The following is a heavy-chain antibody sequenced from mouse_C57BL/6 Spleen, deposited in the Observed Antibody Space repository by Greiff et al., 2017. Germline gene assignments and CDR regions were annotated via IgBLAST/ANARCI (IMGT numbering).Heavy chain of an antibody. V-gene: IGHV1-81*01. CDR3: AYITTVAPWFAY. J-gene: IGHJ3*01. Sequence: QVQLQQSGAELARPGASVKLSCKASGYTFTSYGISWVKQRTGQGLEWIGEIYPRSGNTYYNEKFKGKATLTADKSSSTAYMELRSLTSEDSAVYFCAYITTVAPWFAYWGQGTLVTVSA. CDR1: GYTFTSYG. CDR2: IYPRSGNT. D-gene: IGHD1-1*01.